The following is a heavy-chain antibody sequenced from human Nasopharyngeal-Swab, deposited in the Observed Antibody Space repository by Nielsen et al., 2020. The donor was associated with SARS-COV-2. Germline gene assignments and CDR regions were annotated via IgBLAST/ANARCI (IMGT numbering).Heavy chain of an antibody. D-gene: IGHD5-24*01. J-gene: IGHJ4*02. Sequence: WIRQPPGKGLEWIGYIYYSGSTNYNPSLKSRVTTSVDTSKNQFSLKLSSVTAADTAVYYCARERRDGYNSVCYFDYWGQGTLVTVSS. CDR3: ARERRDGYNSVCYFDY. CDR2: IYYSGST. V-gene: IGHV4-59*01.